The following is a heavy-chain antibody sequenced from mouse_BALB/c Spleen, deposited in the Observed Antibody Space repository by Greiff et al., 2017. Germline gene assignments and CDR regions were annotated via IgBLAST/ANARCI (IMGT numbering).Heavy chain of an antibody. D-gene: IGHD1-1*02. CDR3: ARGLVGYFDY. CDR1: GFTFSSFG. Sequence: DVKLVESGGGLVQPGGSRKLSCAASGFTFSSFGMHWVRQAPEKGLEWVAYISSGSSTIYYADTVKGRFTISRDNPKNTLFLQMTSLRSEDTAMYYCARGLVGYFDYWGQGTTLTVSS. J-gene: IGHJ2*01. V-gene: IGHV5-17*02. CDR2: ISSGSSTI.